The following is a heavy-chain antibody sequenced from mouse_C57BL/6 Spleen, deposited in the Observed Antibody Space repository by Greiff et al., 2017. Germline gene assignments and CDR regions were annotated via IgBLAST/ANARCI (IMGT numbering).Heavy chain of an antibody. CDR2: INPNYGTT. CDR1: GYSFTDYN. V-gene: IGHV1-39*01. CDR3: ARDTTVVATNFDY. D-gene: IGHD1-1*01. J-gene: IGHJ2*01. Sequence: VQLQQSGPELVKPGASVKISCKASGYSFTDYNMNWVNQSNGKSLEWIGVINPNYGTTSYNQNFKGKATLTVDQSSSTPSMQLNSLRSEDSAIYYCARDTTVVATNFDYWGQGTTLTVSS.